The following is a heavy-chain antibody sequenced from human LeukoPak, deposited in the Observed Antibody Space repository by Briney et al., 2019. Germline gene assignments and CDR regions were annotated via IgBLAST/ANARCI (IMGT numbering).Heavy chain of an antibody. CDR3: ARDGAYYYDSSGYYGGGY. CDR1: GYTFTSYG. V-gene: IGHV1-69*04. J-gene: IGHJ4*02. CDR2: IIPILGIA. D-gene: IGHD3-22*01. Sequence: GASVKVSCKASGYTFTSYGISWVRPAPGQGLEWMGRIIPILGIANYAQKFQGRITITADKSTSTAYMELSSLRSEDTAVYYCARDGAYYYDSSGYYGGGYWGQGTLVTVSS.